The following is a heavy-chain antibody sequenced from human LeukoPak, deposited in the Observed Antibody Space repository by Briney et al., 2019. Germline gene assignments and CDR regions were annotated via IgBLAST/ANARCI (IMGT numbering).Heavy chain of an antibody. D-gene: IGHD3-9*01. CDR1: GFIFRNYA. Sequence: GASLRLSCAASGFIFRNYAMSWVRQAPGKGLEWVSAISGSGDSTYYADSVKGRFTISRDNSKNTLYVEMNTLRAEDTAVYYCAKWGDYDILTGYYVSDFWGQGTLVTVSS. V-gene: IGHV3-23*01. CDR3: AKWGDYDILTGYYVSDF. CDR2: ISGSGDST. J-gene: IGHJ4*02.